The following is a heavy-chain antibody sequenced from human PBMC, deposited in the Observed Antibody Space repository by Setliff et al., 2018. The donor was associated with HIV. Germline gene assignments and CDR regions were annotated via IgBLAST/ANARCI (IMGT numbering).Heavy chain of an antibody. Sequence: SETLSLTCAVSGYSINSGYYWGWIRQPPGKGLEWIGSLYHSGRTYHNPSLKSRVTISVDTSKNQFSLKLSSVTAADTAVYYCARGFDPWGQGTLVTVSS. V-gene: IGHV4-38-2*01. J-gene: IGHJ5*02. CDR2: LYHSGRT. CDR1: GYSINSGYY. CDR3: ARGFDP.